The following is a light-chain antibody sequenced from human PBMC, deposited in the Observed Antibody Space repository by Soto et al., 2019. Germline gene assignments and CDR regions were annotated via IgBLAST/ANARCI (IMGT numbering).Light chain of an antibody. J-gene: IGLJ2*01. V-gene: IGLV2-23*01. Sequence: QSVLTQPASVSGSPGQSITISCTGTSSVVGSYNLVSWYQQHPGKAPKLMIYESSKRPSGVSNRFSGSKSGNTASLTISGLQAEDEADYYCCSYAGNSGVVFGGGTQPTVL. CDR3: CSYAGNSGVV. CDR2: ESS. CDR1: SSVVGSYNL.